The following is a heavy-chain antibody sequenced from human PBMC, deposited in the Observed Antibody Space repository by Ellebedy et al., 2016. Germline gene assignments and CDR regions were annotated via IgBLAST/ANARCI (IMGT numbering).Heavy chain of an antibody. Sequence: GGSLRLSCAASGFTFSSSWMSWVRQAPGKGLEWVANIKPDGSFQYYADSVKGRFTISRDNARNSLSLEMNSLRAEDAAVYYCAIHHNWYFGYWGQGTLVTVSS. CDR3: AIHHNWYFGY. D-gene: IGHD1-20*01. V-gene: IGHV3-7*03. CDR2: IKPDGSFQ. J-gene: IGHJ4*02. CDR1: GFTFSSSW.